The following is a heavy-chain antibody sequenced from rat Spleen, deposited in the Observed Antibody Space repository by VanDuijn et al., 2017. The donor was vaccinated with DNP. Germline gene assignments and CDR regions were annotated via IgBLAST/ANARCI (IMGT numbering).Heavy chain of an antibody. CDR3: VKYYSSWFAN. CDR1: GYSITSSS. D-gene: IGHD1-2*01. V-gene: IGHV3-1*01. CDR2: ISYSGST. Sequence: EVQLQESGPGLVKPSQSLSLTCSVTGYSITSSSRWNWIRRFPRNKMEYIGHISYSGSTTYNPSLKSRISITRDTSKNQFFLQLNSVITEDTATYYCVKYYSSWFANWGQGTLVTVSS. J-gene: IGHJ3*01.